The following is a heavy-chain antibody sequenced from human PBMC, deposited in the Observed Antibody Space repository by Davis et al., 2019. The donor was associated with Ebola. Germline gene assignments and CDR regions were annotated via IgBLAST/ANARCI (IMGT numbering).Heavy chain of an antibody. Sequence: ASVKVSCKASGYTFTGYYMHWVRQAPGQGLEWMGWINPNSGGTNYAQKFQGWVTMTRDTSISTAYMELSRLRSDDTAVYYCARAEGPPWELLPRFDYWGQGTLVTVSS. CDR2: INPNSGGT. CDR1: GYTFTGYY. J-gene: IGHJ4*02. CDR3: ARAEGPPWELLPRFDY. D-gene: IGHD1-26*01. V-gene: IGHV1-2*04.